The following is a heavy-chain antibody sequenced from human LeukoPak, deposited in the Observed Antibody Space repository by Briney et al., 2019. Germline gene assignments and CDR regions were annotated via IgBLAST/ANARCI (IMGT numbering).Heavy chain of an antibody. CDR1: GFTFSSYA. V-gene: IGHV3-30*04. CDR2: ISYDGSNK. J-gene: IGHJ3*02. CDR3: ARGGDGSDAFDI. Sequence: PGRSLRLSCAASGFTFSSYAMHWVRQAPGKGLEWVAVISYDGSNKYYADSVKGRFTISRDNSKNTLYLQMNSLRAEDTAVYYRARGGDGSDAFDIWGQGTMVTVSS. D-gene: IGHD5-12*01.